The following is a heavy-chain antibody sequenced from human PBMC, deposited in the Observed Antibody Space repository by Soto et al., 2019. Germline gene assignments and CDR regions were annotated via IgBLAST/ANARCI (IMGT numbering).Heavy chain of an antibody. J-gene: IGHJ4*02. CDR1: EFMFGSYW. D-gene: IGHD4-17*01. CDR2: IKRDGSEK. V-gene: IGHV3-7*03. Sequence: EVQLVESGGGLVQPGGSLRLSCTASEFMFGSYWMTWVRHVPGKGLQGVANIKRDGSEKYYVDFVKGRFTISRDNADNSVFLDMNNLRVDDTATYYCARVRATDYEIDYWGQGALVTVSS. CDR3: ARVRATDYEIDY.